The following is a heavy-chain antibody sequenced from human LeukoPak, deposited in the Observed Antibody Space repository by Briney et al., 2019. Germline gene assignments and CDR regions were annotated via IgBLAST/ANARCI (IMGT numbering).Heavy chain of an antibody. CDR2: IYSGVTT. CDR3: ARGRRSWYNPDAFDI. D-gene: IGHD6-13*01. V-gene: IGHV3-53*01. CDR1: GGSISSYY. J-gene: IGHJ3*02. Sequence: ETLSLTCTVSGGSISSYYWSWIRQPPGKGLEWVSVIYSGVTTYYADSVKGRFTISRDNSKNTLYLQMNSLRAEDTAVYYCARGRRSWYNPDAFDIWGHGTMVTVSS.